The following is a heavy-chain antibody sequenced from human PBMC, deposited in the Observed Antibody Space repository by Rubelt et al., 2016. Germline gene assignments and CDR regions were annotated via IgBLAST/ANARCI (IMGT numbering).Heavy chain of an antibody. CDR3: ARGLARAAAAPRRLWFDP. Sequence: QVQLQQWGAGLLKPSETLSLTCAVYGGSFSGYYWSWIRQPPGKGLEWIEEINHSGSTNYNPSLKSRVTISVDTSKNQVPLKVSYVTAADAAVYYCARGLARAAAAPRRLWFDPWGQGTLVTVSS. CDR2: INHSGST. CDR1: GGSFSGYY. V-gene: IGHV4-34*01. D-gene: IGHD6-13*01. J-gene: IGHJ5*02.